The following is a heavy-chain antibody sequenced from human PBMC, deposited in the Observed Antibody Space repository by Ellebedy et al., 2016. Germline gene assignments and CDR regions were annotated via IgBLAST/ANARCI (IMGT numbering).Heavy chain of an antibody. D-gene: IGHD3-10*02. V-gene: IGHV1-69*13. J-gene: IGHJ6*02. Sequence: SVKVSCKASGGTFSTYAISWVRQAPGQGLEWMGGIIPMFGTRDYAQKFQGRLTITADESTSTAYMELSSLTSADTAVYYCATQNEQSLNYYVLDVWGQGTTVTVSS. CDR3: ATQNEQSLNYYVLDV. CDR1: GGTFSTYA. CDR2: IIPMFGTR.